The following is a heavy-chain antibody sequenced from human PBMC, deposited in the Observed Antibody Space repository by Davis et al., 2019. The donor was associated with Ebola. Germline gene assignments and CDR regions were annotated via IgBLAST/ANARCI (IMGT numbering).Heavy chain of an antibody. CDR1: GFSFSRNW. D-gene: IGHD1-1*01. V-gene: IGHV3-74*01. Sequence: PGGSLRLSCAASGFSFSRNWMQWVRQAPGTGLVWVSRSNSDESITSYADSVKGRFTISRDNAKNTLYLQMNSLRAEDTAVYYCARINVQLEPYDVFDIWGQGTMVTVSS. J-gene: IGHJ3*02. CDR2: SNSDESIT. CDR3: ARINVQLEPYDVFDI.